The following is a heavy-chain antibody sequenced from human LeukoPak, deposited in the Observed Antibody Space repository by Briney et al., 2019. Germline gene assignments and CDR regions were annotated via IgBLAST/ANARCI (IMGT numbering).Heavy chain of an antibody. J-gene: IGHJ4*02. CDR2: ISSSSSTI. V-gene: IGHV3-48*04. CDR1: GFTFSSYS. D-gene: IGHD1-7*01. CDR3: ARLSITGTCSG. Sequence: PGGSLRLSCAASGFTFSSYSMTWVRQAPGKGLEWVSYISSSSSTIYYADSVKGRFTISRDNAKNSLYLQMNSLRAEDTAVYYRARLSITGTCSGWGQGTLVTVSS.